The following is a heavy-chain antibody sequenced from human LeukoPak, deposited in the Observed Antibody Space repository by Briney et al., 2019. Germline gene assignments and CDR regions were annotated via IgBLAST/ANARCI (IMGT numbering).Heavy chain of an antibody. J-gene: IGHJ5*02. CDR1: GGSFSGYY. CDR2: INHSGST. V-gene: IGHV4-34*01. CDR3: ASREGGYSYGCGMHRRLSNGFDP. Sequence: SETLSLTCAVYGGSFSGYYWSWIRQPPGKGLEWIGEINHSGSTNYNPSLKSRATISVDTSKNQFSLKLSSVTAADTAVYYRASREGGYSYGCGMHRRLSNGFDPWGQGTRVTGSS. D-gene: IGHD5-18*01.